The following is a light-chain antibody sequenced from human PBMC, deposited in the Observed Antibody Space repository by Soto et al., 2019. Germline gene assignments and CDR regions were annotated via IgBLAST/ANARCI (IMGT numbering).Light chain of an antibody. CDR1: QSVLYSSNNKNY. J-gene: IGKJ1*01. V-gene: IGKV4-1*01. CDR2: WAS. CDR3: QQYYSTPRT. Sequence: DIVMTQSPDSLAVSLGERATINCKSSQSVLYSSNNKNYLAWYQQKPGQPPKLLIYWASTRESGVPDRFSGSGSGTDFTLTISSLQDEDVAFYYCQQYYSTPRTFGQGTKVDIK.